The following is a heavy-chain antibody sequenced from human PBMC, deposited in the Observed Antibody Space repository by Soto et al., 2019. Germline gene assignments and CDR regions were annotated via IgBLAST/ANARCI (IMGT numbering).Heavy chain of an antibody. J-gene: IGHJ6*03. D-gene: IGHD5-18*01. Sequence: QVQLVQSGAEVKKPGASVKVSCKASGYTFTSYGISWVRQAPGQGLEWMGWISAYNGNTNYAQKRPGRVTKTTDKSTSKAYMEVRSLRSDGTAVYFCAARGYRYGRENTAAGPGTDYYMDVWGKGTTVTVSS. CDR2: ISAYNGNT. CDR3: AARGYRYGRENTAAGPGTDYYMDV. V-gene: IGHV1-18*01. CDR1: GYTFTSYG.